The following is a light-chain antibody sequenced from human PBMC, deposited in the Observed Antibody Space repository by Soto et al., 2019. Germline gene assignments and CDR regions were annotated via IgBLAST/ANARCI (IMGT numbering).Light chain of an antibody. CDR3: QQYHSYSLT. V-gene: IGKV1-5*03. J-gene: IGKJ1*01. CDR2: KAS. Sequence: DIQMTQSPSTLSASVGDRVTITCRASQSISSWLAWYQQKPGKATKLLIYKASSLESGVPSRFSGSGSGTEFTLTISSRQPDDFATYYCQQYHSYSLTFGQGTKVEIK. CDR1: QSISSW.